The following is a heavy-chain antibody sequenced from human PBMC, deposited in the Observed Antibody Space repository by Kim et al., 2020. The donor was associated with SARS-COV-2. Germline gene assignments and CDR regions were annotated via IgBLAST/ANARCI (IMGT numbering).Heavy chain of an antibody. Sequence: ASVKVSCKASGYTFTSYGISWVRQAPGQGLEWMGWISAYNGNTNYAQKLQGRVTMTTDTSTSTAYMELRSLRSDDTAVYYCARSEYYGSGSYSNWFDPWGQGTLVTVSS. V-gene: IGHV1-18*01. CDR2: ISAYNGNT. D-gene: IGHD3-10*01. CDR3: ARSEYYGSGSYSNWFDP. J-gene: IGHJ5*02. CDR1: GYTFTSYG.